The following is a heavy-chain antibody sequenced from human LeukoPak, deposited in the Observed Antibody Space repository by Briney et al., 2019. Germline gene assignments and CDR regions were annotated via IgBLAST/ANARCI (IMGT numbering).Heavy chain of an antibody. D-gene: IGHD2-2*01. J-gene: IGHJ6*03. CDR1: GGSFSGYY. Sequence: SETLSLTCAVYGGSFSGYYWSWIRQPPGKGLEWIGEINHSGSTNYNPSLKSRVTISVDTSKNQFSLKLSSVTAADTAVYYCARAMPLYYYYYMDVWGKGTTVTVSS. CDR3: ARAMPLYYYYYMDV. CDR2: INHSGST. V-gene: IGHV4-34*01.